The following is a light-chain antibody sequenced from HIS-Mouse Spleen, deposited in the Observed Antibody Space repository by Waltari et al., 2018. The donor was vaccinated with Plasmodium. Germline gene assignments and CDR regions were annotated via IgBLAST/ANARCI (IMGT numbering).Light chain of an antibody. V-gene: IGLV3-10*01. CDR3: YSTDSSGNHRV. CDR2: EDS. Sequence: SYELTQPPSASVSPGRTARLTCTGDSLPRNYAHWDQQKAGQAPVLVIYEDSKRPSGIPERFSGSSSGTMATLTISGAQVEDEADYYCYSTDSSGNHRVFGGGTKLTVL. CDR1: SLPRNY. J-gene: IGLJ3*02.